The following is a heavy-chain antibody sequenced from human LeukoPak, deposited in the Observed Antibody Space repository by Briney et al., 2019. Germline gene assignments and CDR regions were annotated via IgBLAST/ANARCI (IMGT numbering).Heavy chain of an antibody. CDR1: GFTFSDSA. D-gene: IGHD4-17*01. V-gene: IGHV3-73*01. J-gene: IGHJ4*02. CDR2: IRSKANSYAT. Sequence: PGGSLRLSCAASGFTFSDSAMHWVRQASGKGLEWVGRIRSKANSYATAYAASVEGRFTISRDDSKNTAYLQMNSLKTEDTAVYYCTRPYGDIDYWGQGTLVTVSS. CDR3: TRPYGDIDY.